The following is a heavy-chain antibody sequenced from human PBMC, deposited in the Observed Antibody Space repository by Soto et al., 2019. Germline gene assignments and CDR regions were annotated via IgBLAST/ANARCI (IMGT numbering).Heavy chain of an antibody. CDR1: GGSISRTRFY. D-gene: IGHD5-12*01. J-gene: IGHJ6*02. V-gene: IGHV4-39*02. Sequence: SDTLSLTGAPSGGSISRTRFYSGWMRQRPGKGLEWIGSIYYSGSVSNTYDNPSLKSRLTISVDTSKNEVSLKLSSVTAADTAVYYCARESTVATIGGGMDVWGQGTTVT. CDR2: IYYSGSVSNT. CDR3: ARESTVATIGGGMDV.